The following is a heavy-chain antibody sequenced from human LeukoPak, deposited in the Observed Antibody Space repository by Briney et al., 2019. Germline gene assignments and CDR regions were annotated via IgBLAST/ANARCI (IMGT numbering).Heavy chain of an antibody. J-gene: IGHJ6*02. CDR3: ARHVGSSSHYYGMDV. Sequence: SDTLSLTCTVSGYSISSGFYWGWIRQSPGKGLEWIGSVYHSGTTYYNPSLKSRVTISVDTSKNQFSLKLSSVTAADTAVYYCARHVGSSSHYYGMDVWGQGTTVTVSS. CDR2: VYHSGTT. D-gene: IGHD6-13*01. V-gene: IGHV4-38-2*02. CDR1: GYSISSGFY.